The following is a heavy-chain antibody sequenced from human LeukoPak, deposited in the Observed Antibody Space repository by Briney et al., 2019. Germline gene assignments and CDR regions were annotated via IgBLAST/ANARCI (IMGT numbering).Heavy chain of an antibody. CDR3: ANRRLVGY. D-gene: IGHD1-26*01. CDR2: ISFHGTNK. V-gene: IGHV3-30*04. CDR1: GFTFSSYA. Sequence: GGSLRLSCAASGFTFSSYAIHWVRQAPGKGLEWVTVISFHGTNKYYADSVKGRFTISRDDSKNTLYLQMNSLRAEDTAVYYCANRRLVGYWGQGTLVTVSS. J-gene: IGHJ4*02.